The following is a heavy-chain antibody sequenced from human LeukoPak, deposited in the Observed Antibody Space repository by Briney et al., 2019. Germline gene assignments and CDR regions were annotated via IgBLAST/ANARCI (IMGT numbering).Heavy chain of an antibody. V-gene: IGHV4-34*01. Sequence: SETLSLTCAVYGGSFSGYYWSWIRQPPGKGLEWIGEINHSGSTNYNPSLRSRVTISVDTSKNQFSLKLSSVTAADTAVYYCARVVSGGRYYYGMDVWGQGTTVTVSS. D-gene: IGHD3-10*01. CDR2: INHSGST. CDR1: GGSFSGYY. J-gene: IGHJ6*02. CDR3: ARVVSGGRYYYGMDV.